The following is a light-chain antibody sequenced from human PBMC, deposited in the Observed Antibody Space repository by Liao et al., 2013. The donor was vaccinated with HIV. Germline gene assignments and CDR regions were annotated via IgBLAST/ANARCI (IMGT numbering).Light chain of an antibody. J-gene: IGLJ3*02. Sequence: SYELTQPPSVSVSPGQTASITCSGDKLGDKYACWYQQKPGQSPVLVIYQDSKRPSGIPERFSGSSSGTTVTLTISGVQAEDEADYYCQSADSSGTSWVFGGGTKLTVL. CDR2: QDS. V-gene: IGLV3-25*03. CDR3: QSADSSGTSWV. CDR1: KLGDKY.